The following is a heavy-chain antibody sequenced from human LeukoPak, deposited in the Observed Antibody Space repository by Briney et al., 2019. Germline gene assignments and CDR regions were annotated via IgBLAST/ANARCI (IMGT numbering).Heavy chain of an antibody. D-gene: IGHD6-19*01. Sequence: ASVKVSCKASGYTFTSYYMHWVRQAPGQGLEWMGIINPSGGSTSYAQKLQGRVTMTRDTSTSTVYMELSSLRSEDTAVYYCARIAVAGPAGYWGQGTLVTVSS. CDR1: GYTFTSYY. CDR2: INPSGGST. CDR3: ARIAVAGPAGY. J-gene: IGHJ4*02. V-gene: IGHV1-46*04.